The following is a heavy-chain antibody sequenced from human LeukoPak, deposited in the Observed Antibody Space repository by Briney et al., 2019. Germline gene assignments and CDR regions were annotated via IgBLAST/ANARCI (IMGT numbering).Heavy chain of an antibody. J-gene: IGHJ5*02. V-gene: IGHV3-30*02. Sequence: PGGSLRLSCAASGFTFSSYGMHWVRQAPGKGLEWGAFIRYDGSNKYYAGSVKGRFTISRDNSKNTLYLQMNSLRAEDTAVYYCAKTGGSYYSGFDPWGQGTLVTVSS. CDR3: AKTGGSYYSGFDP. CDR1: GFTFSSYG. CDR2: IRYDGSNK. D-gene: IGHD1-26*01.